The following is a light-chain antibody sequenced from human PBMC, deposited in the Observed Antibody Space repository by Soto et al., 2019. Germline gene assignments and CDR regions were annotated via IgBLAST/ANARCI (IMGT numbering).Light chain of an antibody. CDR1: QSVNSN. J-gene: IGKJ1*01. CDR3: QQYNNWPRT. CDR2: GAS. V-gene: IGKV3-15*01. Sequence: EIMMTQSPATLSVSPGEGATLSCRASQSVNSNLAWYQQKPGQAPRLLIYGASTRATGIPARFGGSGSGTEFTLTISSLQSEDFAVYYCQQYNNWPRTFRQGTKV.